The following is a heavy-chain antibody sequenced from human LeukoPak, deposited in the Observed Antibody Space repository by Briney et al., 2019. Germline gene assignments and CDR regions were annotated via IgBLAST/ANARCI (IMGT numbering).Heavy chain of an antibody. Sequence: PSETLFLTCTVSGGSISGYTWSWIRQPAGKGLEWIGRIYASGSTSYNPSLQGRVTMSVDTSRGQFFLMVHSVTAADTAVYYCARGVVGATAFAYWGQGTVVTASS. CDR2: IYASGST. CDR1: GGSISGYT. D-gene: IGHD1-26*01. V-gene: IGHV4-4*07. CDR3: ARGVVGATAFAY. J-gene: IGHJ4*02.